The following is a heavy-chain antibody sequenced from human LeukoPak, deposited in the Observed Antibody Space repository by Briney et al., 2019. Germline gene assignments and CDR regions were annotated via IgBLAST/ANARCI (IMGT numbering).Heavy chain of an antibody. J-gene: IGHJ4*02. CDR1: GGSFSGYY. Sequence: PSETLSLTCAVYGGSFSGYYWSWIRQRPGKGLEWIGEINHSGSTNYNPSLKSRVTISVDTSKNQFSLKLSSVTAADTAVYYCARGMDYYGSGSYYTNPKAFDYWGQGTLVTVSS. CDR2: INHSGST. V-gene: IGHV4-34*01. D-gene: IGHD3-10*01. CDR3: ARGMDYYGSGSYYTNPKAFDY.